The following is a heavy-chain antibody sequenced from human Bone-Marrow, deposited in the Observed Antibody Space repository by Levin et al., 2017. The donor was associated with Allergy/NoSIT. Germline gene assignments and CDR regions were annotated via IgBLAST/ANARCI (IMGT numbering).Heavy chain of an antibody. D-gene: IGHD6-19*01. V-gene: IGHV3-23*01. Sequence: GESLKISCAASGFTFSSYAMSWVRQAPGKGLEWVSGLSGSGHSTHYADAVKGRFTISRDNSKNTLYLQMNSLRAEDTAVYHCVKDTAYSSGYYGYWGQGVLVTVSS. CDR1: GFTFSSYA. CDR3: VKDTAYSSGYYGY. J-gene: IGHJ4*02. CDR2: LSGSGHST.